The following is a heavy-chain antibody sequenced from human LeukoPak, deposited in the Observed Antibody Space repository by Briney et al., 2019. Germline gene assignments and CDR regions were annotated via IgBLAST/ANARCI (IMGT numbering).Heavy chain of an antibody. CDR3: ARTGTVRDFDY. D-gene: IGHD4-11*01. CDR2: INHSGST. J-gene: IGHJ4*02. V-gene: IGHV4-34*01. CDR1: GGSFSGYY. Sequence: SETLSLTCAVYGGSFSGYYWSWIRQPPGKGLEWIGEINHSGSTNYNPSLKSRVTISVDTSKNQFSLKLSSVTAADTAVHYCARTGTVRDFDYWGQGTLVTVSS.